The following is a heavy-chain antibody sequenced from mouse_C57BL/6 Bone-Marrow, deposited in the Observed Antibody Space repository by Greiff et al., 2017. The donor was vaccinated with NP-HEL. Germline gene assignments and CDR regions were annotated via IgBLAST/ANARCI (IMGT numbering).Heavy chain of an antibody. J-gene: IGHJ4*01. CDR2: ILPGSGST. Sequence: VKLQESGAELMKPGASVKLSCTATGYTFTGYWIEWVKQRPGHGLEWIGEILPGSGSTNYTEKFKGKATFTADTSSNPAYMQRSSVTTEDSAIYYCAKVGIYYYGSSPYYYAMDYWGQGTSVTVSS. CDR3: AKVGIYYYGSSPYYYAMDY. CDR1: GYTFTGYW. V-gene: IGHV1-9*01. D-gene: IGHD1-1*01.